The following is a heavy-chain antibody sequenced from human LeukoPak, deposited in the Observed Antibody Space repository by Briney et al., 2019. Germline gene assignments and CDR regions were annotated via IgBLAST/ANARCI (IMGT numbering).Heavy chain of an antibody. CDR2: ISERGGST. D-gene: IGHD3-10*01. Sequence: GGSLRLSCVVSGISLTNYAMTWVRQAPGKGLEWVSYISERGGSTSYADSVKGRFTTSRDTSLNTLYLQMTSLRAEDTAVYFCAKRGIVIRGILVIGYHQEAYHYDYWGQGVLVTVSS. V-gene: IGHV3-23*01. CDR1: GISLTNYA. J-gene: IGHJ4*02. CDR3: AKRGIVIRGILVIGYHQEAYHYDY.